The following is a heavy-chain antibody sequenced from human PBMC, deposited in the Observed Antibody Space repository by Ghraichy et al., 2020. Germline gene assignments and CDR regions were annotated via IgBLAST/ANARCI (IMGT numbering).Heavy chain of an antibody. D-gene: IGHD1-1*01. CDR1: GFTFSSYS. CDR2: ISSSSSYI. J-gene: IGHJ5*02. CDR3: ASSRTTAYNWFDP. Sequence: GGSLRLSCAASGFTFSSYSMNWVRQAPGKGLEWVSSISSSSSYIYYADSVKGRFTISRDNAKNSLYLQMNSLRAEDTAVYYCASSRTTAYNWFDPWGQGTLVTVSS. V-gene: IGHV3-21*01.